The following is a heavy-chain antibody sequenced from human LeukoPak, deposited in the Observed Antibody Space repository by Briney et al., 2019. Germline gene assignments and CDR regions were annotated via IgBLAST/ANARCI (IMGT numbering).Heavy chain of an antibody. V-gene: IGHV3-7*03. J-gene: IGHJ4*02. CDR2: IKQDGSEK. D-gene: IGHD6-13*01. Sequence: PGGSLRLSCAASGFTFSSYWMSWVRQAPGKGLEWVANIKQDGSEKYYVDSVKGRFTISRDNAKNSLYLQMNSLRGEDTALYYCAKESHRSGWYIGSEWGQGTLVTVSS. CDR1: GFTFSSYW. CDR3: AKESHRSGWYIGSE.